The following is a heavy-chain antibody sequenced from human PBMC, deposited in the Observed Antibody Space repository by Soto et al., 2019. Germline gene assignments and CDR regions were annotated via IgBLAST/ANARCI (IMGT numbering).Heavy chain of an antibody. CDR1: GGTFSSYA. J-gene: IGHJ4*02. CDR3: AANPYGAWGVFDY. D-gene: IGHD4-17*01. V-gene: IGHV1-69*12. CDR2: IIPIFGTA. Sequence: QVQLVQSGAEVKKPGSSVKVSCKASGGTFSSYAISWVRQAPGQGLEWMGGIIPIFGTANYAQKFQGRVTITADESTSTAYMELRSLISEDTAVYCCAANPYGAWGVFDYWGQGTLVAVSS.